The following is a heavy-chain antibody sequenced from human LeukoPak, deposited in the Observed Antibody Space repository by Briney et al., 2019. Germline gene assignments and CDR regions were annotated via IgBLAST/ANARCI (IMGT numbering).Heavy chain of an antibody. CDR3: ARVKGDYGYYYYYYMDV. Sequence: SETLSLTCAVYGGSFSGYYWSWIRQPPGKGLEWIGEINHSGSTNYNPSLKSRVTISVDTSKNQFSLKLSSVTAADTAVYYCARVKGDYGYYYYYYMDVWGKGTTVTVSS. J-gene: IGHJ6*03. V-gene: IGHV4-34*01. D-gene: IGHD4-17*01. CDR2: INHSGST. CDR1: GGSFSGYY.